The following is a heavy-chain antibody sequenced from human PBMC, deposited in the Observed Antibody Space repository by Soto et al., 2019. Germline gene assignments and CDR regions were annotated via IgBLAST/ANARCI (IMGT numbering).Heavy chain of an antibody. D-gene: IGHD5-18*01. CDR2: IYYSGST. CDR3: ARSMYFVDTAMGYYYGMDV. V-gene: IGHV4-39*01. CDR1: GVSISSSSCY. Sequence: PSETLSLTCTVSGVSISSSSCYWGWVRQPPDKGLEWIGSIYYSGSTYYNPSLKSRLTISVDTSKNQFSLKLSSVTAADTAVYYCARSMYFVDTAMGYYYGMDVWGQGTTVTVSS. J-gene: IGHJ6*02.